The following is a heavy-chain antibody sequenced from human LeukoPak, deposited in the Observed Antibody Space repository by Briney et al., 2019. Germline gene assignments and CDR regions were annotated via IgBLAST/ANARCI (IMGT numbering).Heavy chain of an antibody. D-gene: IGHD3-16*01. V-gene: IGHV3-48*01. CDR1: GFTFSSFA. Sequence: GGSLRLSCAASGFTFSSFAMNWVRQAPGKGLEWLSYISVGSGTIYYADSVKGRFTISRDNAKNSLYLQMNSLRAEGTAVYYCARGRFSKSSNCFDPWGQGTLVTVSS. J-gene: IGHJ5*02. CDR3: ARGRFSKSSNCFDP. CDR2: ISVGSGTI.